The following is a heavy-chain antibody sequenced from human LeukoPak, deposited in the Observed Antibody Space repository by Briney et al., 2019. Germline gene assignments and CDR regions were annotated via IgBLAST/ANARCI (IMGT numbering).Heavy chain of an antibody. J-gene: IGHJ4*02. CDR2: IYNDGSS. Sequence: GGSLRLSCAASGFTVSRNYMSWVRQAPGKGLEWVSVIYNDGSSYYADSVKGRFTISRDNAKNSLYLQMNSLRAEDTAVYYCARDSDSSGWYIVPYYFDYWGQGTLVTVSS. CDR1: GFTVSRNY. CDR3: ARDSDSSGWYIVPYYFDY. V-gene: IGHV3-66*01. D-gene: IGHD6-19*01.